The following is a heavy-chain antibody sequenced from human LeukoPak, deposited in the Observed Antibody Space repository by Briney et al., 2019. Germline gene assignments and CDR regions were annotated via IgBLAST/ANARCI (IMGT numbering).Heavy chain of an antibody. V-gene: IGHV3-74*01. CDR2: INSDGSST. J-gene: IGHJ6*02. D-gene: IGHD1-26*01. Sequence: GGSLRLSCAASGFTFSSYWMHWVRQAPGKGLVWVSRINSDGSSTSYADSVKGRFTISRDNAKNTLYLQMNSLRAEDTAVYYCARGAIVGAPPRYYGLDVWGQGTTVTVSS. CDR3: ARGAIVGAPPRYYGLDV. CDR1: GFTFSSYW.